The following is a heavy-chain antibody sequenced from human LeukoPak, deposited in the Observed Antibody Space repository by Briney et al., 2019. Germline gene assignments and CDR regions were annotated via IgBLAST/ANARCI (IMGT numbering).Heavy chain of an antibody. J-gene: IGHJ4*02. Sequence: ASVKVSCKASGYTFTGYYMHWVRQAPGQGLEWMGWINPNSGGTNYAQKFQGRVTMTRDTSISTAYMELSRLRSDDTAVYYCARVPGAAAGQFPIDYWGQGTLVTVSS. CDR2: INPNSGGT. V-gene: IGHV1-2*02. CDR3: ARVPGAAAGQFPIDY. CDR1: GYTFTGYY. D-gene: IGHD6-13*01.